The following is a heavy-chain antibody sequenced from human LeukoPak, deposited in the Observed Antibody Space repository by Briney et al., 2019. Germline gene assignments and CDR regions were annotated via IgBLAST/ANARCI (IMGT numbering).Heavy chain of an antibody. Sequence: SETLSLTCAVSGGSISSGGYSWSWIRQPPGKGLEWTGYIYHSGSTYYNPSLKSRVTISVDRSKNQFSLKLSSVTAADTAVYYCARQSATIFGVVIDWGQGTLVTVSS. CDR1: GGSISSGGYS. CDR2: IYHSGST. CDR3: ARQSATIFGVVID. J-gene: IGHJ4*02. D-gene: IGHD3-3*01. V-gene: IGHV4-30-2*01.